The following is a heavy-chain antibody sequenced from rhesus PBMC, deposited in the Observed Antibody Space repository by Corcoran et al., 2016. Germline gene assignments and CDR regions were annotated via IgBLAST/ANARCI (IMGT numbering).Heavy chain of an antibody. CDR1: GYSTSSGYY. CDR2: ITYSGST. V-gene: IGHV4-122*02. D-gene: IGHD7-45*01. J-gene: IGHJ4*01. CDR3: ARAGDRDY. Sequence: QVQLQESGPGLVKPSETLSLTCAVSGYSTSSGYYWSWTRQPPGKGLEWIGYITYSGSTNYNPSLKGRFSISRYPSKHLFSLTLGAVAAADTAVYYCARAGDRDYWGQGVLVTVSS.